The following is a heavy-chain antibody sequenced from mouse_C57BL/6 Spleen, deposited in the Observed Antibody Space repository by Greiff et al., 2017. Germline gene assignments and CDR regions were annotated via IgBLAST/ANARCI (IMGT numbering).Heavy chain of an antibody. Sequence: VQLQQSGPELVKPGASVKISCKASGYAFSSSWMNWVKQRPGKGLEWIGRIYPGDGDTNYNGKFKGKATLTADKSSSTAYMQLSSLTSEDAAVYFCARGDPGYYFDYWGQGTTLTVSS. J-gene: IGHJ2*01. D-gene: IGHD3-3*01. CDR3: ARGDPGYYFDY. V-gene: IGHV1-82*01. CDR1: GYAFSSSW. CDR2: IYPGDGDT.